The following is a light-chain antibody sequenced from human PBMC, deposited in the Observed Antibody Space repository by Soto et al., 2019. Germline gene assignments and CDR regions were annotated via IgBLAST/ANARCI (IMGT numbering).Light chain of an antibody. V-gene: IGLV2-14*01. CDR3: RSYTSSSTYV. CDR2: EVS. Sequence: QSALTQPASVSGSPGQSITISCTGTSSDVGGYNYVSWYQQHPGKAPKLMIYEVSNRPSGVSNRFSGSKSGNTASLTISGIQAEDGADNYCRSYTSSSTYVFGTGTKVNV. CDR1: SSDVGGYNY. J-gene: IGLJ1*01.